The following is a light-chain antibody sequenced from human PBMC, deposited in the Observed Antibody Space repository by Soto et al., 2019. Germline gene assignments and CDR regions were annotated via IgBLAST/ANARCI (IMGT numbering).Light chain of an antibody. CDR2: GGS. V-gene: IGKV3-20*01. Sequence: EILLTQSPGTLSLSPGETATLSCRASQSVTSTYLDWYQQRPGQSPRLIIYGGSTRATGFPDRFSGGGSGTDFTLTISRLEPEDSVVYYCHCQQFDSSRIYSFGQGTKLEI. J-gene: IGKJ2*03. CDR3: QQFDSSRIYS. CDR1: QSVTSTY.